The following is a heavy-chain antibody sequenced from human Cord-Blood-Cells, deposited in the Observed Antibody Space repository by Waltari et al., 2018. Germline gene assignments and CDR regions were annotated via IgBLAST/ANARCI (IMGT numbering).Heavy chain of an antibody. CDR1: Y. D-gene: IGHD1-20*01. CDR2: IYYSGST. V-gene: IGHV4-59*01. Sequence: YWSWIRQPPGKGLEWIGYIYYSGSTNYNPSLKSRVTISVDTSKNQFSLKLSSVTAADTAVYYCARDRPITGTTFGYYYYGMDVWGQGTTVTVSS. J-gene: IGHJ6*02. CDR3: ARDRPITGTTFGYYYYGMDV.